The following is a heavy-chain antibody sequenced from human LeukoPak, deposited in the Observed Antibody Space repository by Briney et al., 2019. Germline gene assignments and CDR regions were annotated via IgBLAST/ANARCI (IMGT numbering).Heavy chain of an antibody. V-gene: IGHV3-23*01. CDR3: AKNGKYYFDY. J-gene: IGHJ4*02. CDR1: GFTFSSYA. Sequence: GGSLRLSCAASGFTFSSYAMSWVRQAPGKGLECVAAISRGVGTTYYADSVKGRFTISRDNSKNTLYLQMNDLRVDDTAVYYCAKNGKYYFDYWGQGTLLTVSS. CDR2: ISRGVGTT.